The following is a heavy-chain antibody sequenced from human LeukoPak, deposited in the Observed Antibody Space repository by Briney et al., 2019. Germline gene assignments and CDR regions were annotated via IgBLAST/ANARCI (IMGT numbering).Heavy chain of an antibody. D-gene: IGHD3-16*01. V-gene: IGHV3-7*01. CDR3: ARALSHCLDY. J-gene: IGHJ4*02. Sequence: PGGSLRLSCVVSGFNFSNYWMNWVRQAPGKGLEWVANIKHDGSEKYYEDSVKGRFSISRDNAKKSLYLQMNSLRAEDTAVYYCARALSHCLDYWGQGTLVTVSS. CDR2: IKHDGSEK. CDR1: GFNFSNYW.